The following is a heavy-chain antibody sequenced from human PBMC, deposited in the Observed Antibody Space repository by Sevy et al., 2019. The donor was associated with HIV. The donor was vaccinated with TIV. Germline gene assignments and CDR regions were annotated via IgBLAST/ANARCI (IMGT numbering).Heavy chain of an antibody. CDR3: ARGGPNQHQLDYFDY. Sequence: SETLSLTCTVSGVSISNYYWAWIRQPPGKGLECVGFSGSTNYNPSLKSRVTTSVDTSKNHFSLKLSSVTVADTAIYYCARGGPNQHQLDYFDYWGQGTLVTASS. CDR2: SGST. CDR1: GVSISNYY. J-gene: IGHJ4*02. D-gene: IGHD6-13*01. V-gene: IGHV4-59*01.